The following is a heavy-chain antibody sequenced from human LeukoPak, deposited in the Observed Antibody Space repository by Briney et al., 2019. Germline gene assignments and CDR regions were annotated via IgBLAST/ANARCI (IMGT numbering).Heavy chain of an antibody. J-gene: IGHJ4*02. CDR2: IRYDGSNK. CDR3: ARELPPTYYDILTGC. CDR1: GFTFSSYG. Sequence: GGSLRLSCAASGFTFSSYGMHWVRQAPGKGLEWVAFIRYDGSNKYYADSVKGRFTISRDNSKNTLYLQMNSLRAEDTAVYYCARELPPTYYDILTGCWGQGTLVTVSS. V-gene: IGHV3-30*02. D-gene: IGHD3-9*01.